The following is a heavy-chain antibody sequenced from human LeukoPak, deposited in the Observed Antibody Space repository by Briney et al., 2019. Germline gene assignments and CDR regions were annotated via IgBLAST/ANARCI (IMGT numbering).Heavy chain of an antibody. Sequence: RGCLRLSCVDSRFTFSLYWMSSVRQAPGEGVGWVSGISGSGVSTNYAVSVKGPFTTARDNSKNTLYLQMNSLRAEDTAVYYCAKDATFGGVIAMYYFDYWGQGSLVTVSS. J-gene: IGHJ4*02. CDR1: RFTFSLYW. D-gene: IGHD3-16*02. CDR2: ISGSGVST. V-gene: IGHV3-23*01. CDR3: AKDATFGGVIAMYYFDY.